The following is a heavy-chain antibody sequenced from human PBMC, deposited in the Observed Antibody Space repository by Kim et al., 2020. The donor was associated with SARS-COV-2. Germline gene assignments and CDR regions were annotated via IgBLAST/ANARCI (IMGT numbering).Heavy chain of an antibody. CDR2: T. Sequence: TNFGESVKGRFTVSRDSASNTVYLQMNGLGADDTAVYYCVKGAWLDYWGPGTLVTVSS. D-gene: IGHD5-12*01. J-gene: IGHJ4*02. CDR3: VKGAWLDY. V-gene: IGHV3-23*01.